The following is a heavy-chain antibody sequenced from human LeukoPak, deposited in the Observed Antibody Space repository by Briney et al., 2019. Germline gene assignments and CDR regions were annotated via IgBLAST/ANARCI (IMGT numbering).Heavy chain of an antibody. CDR2: IWYDGSNI. CDR1: GFIFSSHG. D-gene: IGHD3-10*01. J-gene: IGHJ4*02. Sequence: GGSLRLSCAASGFIFSSHGMHWVRQAPGKGLNWVAVIWYDGSNIYYADSVKGRFTISRDNSKNTLYLQMNSLRVEDTAVYYCARGGKYYYVSGSPAFDYLGQGTLVTVSS. CDR3: ARGGKYYYVSGSPAFDY. V-gene: IGHV3-33*01.